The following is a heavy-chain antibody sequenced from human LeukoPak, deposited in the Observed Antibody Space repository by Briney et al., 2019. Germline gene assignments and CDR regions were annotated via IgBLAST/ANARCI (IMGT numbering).Heavy chain of an antibody. Sequence: GGSLRLSCAASGFIFSSYGMHWVRQAPGKGLEWVAFIRYDGSNKYYADSVKGRFTISRDNSKNTLYLQMNSLRAEDTAVYYCASSDSSGYYYFDYWGQGTLVTVSS. CDR1: GFIFSSYG. D-gene: IGHD3-22*01. J-gene: IGHJ4*02. CDR2: IRYDGSNK. V-gene: IGHV3-30*02. CDR3: ASSDSSGYYYFDY.